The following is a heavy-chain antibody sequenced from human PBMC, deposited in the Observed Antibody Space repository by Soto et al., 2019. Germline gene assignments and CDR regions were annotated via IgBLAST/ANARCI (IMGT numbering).Heavy chain of an antibody. J-gene: IGHJ6*02. CDR1: GFTFSSYS. CDR2: ISSSSTI. CDR3: ARDPQAYYYGMDV. Sequence: GGSLRLSCAASGFTFSSYSMNWVRQAPGKGLEWVSYISSSSTIYYADSVKGRFTISRDNAKNSLYLQMNSLRAEDTAVYYCARDPQAYYYGMDVWGQGTTVTVSS. V-gene: IGHV3-48*01.